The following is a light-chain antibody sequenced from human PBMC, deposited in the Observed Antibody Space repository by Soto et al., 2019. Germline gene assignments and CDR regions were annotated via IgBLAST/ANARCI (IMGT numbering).Light chain of an antibody. CDR3: QQYGASPLT. V-gene: IGKV3-20*01. CDR2: GAS. CDR1: QSVSSY. J-gene: IGKJ4*01. Sequence: EIVLTQAPGTRSLSPGERATLSCRASQSVSSYLAWYHQRPGQAPRLLIYGASSRATGIPDRFSGSGSGTDFTLTISRLEPEDFAVYSCQQYGASPLTFGGGTKVEIK.